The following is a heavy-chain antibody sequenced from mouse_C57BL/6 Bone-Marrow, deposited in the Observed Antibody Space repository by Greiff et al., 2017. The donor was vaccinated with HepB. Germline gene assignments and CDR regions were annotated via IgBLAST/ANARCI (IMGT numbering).Heavy chain of an antibody. CDR1: GFSFNTYA. D-gene: IGHD2-5*01. CDR2: IRSKSNNYAT. CDR3: VRHSNYPFDY. Sequence: EVQWVESGGGLVQPKGSLKLSCAASGFSFNTYAMNWVRQAPGKGLEWVARIRSKSNNYATYYADSVKDRCTMSRDDSESMLDLQMNNLKTEDTAMYYCVRHSNYPFDYWGQGTTLTVSS. V-gene: IGHV10-1*01. J-gene: IGHJ2*01.